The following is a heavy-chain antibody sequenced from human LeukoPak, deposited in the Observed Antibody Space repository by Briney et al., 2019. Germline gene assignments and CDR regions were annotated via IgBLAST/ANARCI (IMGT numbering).Heavy chain of an antibody. CDR2: INPSGGST. V-gene: IGHV1-46*01. J-gene: IGHJ4*02. CDR3: ARDRGYYDSSGYLDY. CDR1: GYTFTSYY. D-gene: IGHD3-22*01. Sequence: RAASVKVSCKASGYTFTSYYMHWVRQAPGQGLEWMGIINPSGGSTSYAQKFQGRVTMTRDMSTSTVYMELSSLRSEDTAVYYCARDRGYYDSSGYLDYWGQGTLVTVSS.